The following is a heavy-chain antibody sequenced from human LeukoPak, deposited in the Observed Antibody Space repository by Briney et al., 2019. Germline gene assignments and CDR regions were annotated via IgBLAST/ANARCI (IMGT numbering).Heavy chain of an antibody. Sequence: SETLSLTCTVSGGSISSYYWSWIRQPPGKGLEWIGYIYYSGSTNYNPSLKSRVTISVDTSKNQFSLKLSPVTAADTAVYYCARELGQYCSSTSCYGYAFDIWGQGTMVTVSS. CDR1: GGSISSYY. V-gene: IGHV4-59*01. CDR2: IYYSGST. J-gene: IGHJ3*02. CDR3: ARELGQYCSSTSCYGYAFDI. D-gene: IGHD2-2*01.